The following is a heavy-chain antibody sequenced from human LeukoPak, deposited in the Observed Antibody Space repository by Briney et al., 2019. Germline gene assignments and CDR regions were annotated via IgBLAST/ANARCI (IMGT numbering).Heavy chain of an antibody. J-gene: IGHJ3*02. CDR3: ARDRGTNDAFDI. Sequence: SETLSLTCTVSGGSISSSSYYWGWIRQPPGKGLEWIGSIYYSGSTYYNPSLKSRVTISVDTSKNQFSLKLSSVTAADTAVYYCARDRGTNDAFDIWAKGQWSPSLQ. CDR1: GGSISSSSYY. V-gene: IGHV4-39*07. CDR2: IYYSGST.